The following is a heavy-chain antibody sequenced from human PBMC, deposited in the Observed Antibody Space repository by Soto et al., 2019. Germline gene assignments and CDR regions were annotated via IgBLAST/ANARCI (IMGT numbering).Heavy chain of an antibody. CDR3: ARSPRGWGHVNWFDP. CDR1: GGSVNSGDYY. D-gene: IGHD6-19*01. J-gene: IGHJ5*02. V-gene: IGHV4-30-4*01. Sequence: QVQLQESGPRLVKPSQTLSLTCTVSGGSVNSGDYYWSWIRQPPGKGLEYVGYIYYSGSAYYNPSLMGRVTLSLATSLNQSSLRLSSVTAADTAVYFCARSPRGWGHVNWFDPWGQGTLVTVSS. CDR2: IYYSGSA.